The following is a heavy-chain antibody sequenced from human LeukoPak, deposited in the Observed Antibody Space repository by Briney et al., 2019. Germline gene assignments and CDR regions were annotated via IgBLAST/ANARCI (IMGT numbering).Heavy chain of an antibody. CDR3: SRESGPFSPFGF. Sequence: SETLSLTCGVSGGSISGTNWWSWVRQPPGQGLEWIGEISLRGLTNYNPSLRSRLTMSLDESKNQVSLNPTSVTAADTAVYYCSRESGPFSPFGFWGQGTLVSVHS. CDR1: GGSISGTNW. V-gene: IGHV4-4*02. D-gene: IGHD1-26*01. CDR2: ISLRGLT. J-gene: IGHJ4*02.